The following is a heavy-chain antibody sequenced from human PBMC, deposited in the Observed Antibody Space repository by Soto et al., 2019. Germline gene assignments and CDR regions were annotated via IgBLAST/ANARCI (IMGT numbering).Heavy chain of an antibody. V-gene: IGHV3-48*01. CDR1: GFTFSSYS. D-gene: IGHD3-3*01. Sequence: PGGSLRLSCAASGFTFSSYSMNWVRQAPGKGLEWVSYISSSSSTIYYADSVKGRFTISRDNAKNSLYLQMNSLRAEDTAVYYCARDVGAIRFWRTYYMDVWGKGTTVTVSS. CDR2: ISSSSSTI. CDR3: ARDVGAIRFWRTYYMDV. J-gene: IGHJ6*03.